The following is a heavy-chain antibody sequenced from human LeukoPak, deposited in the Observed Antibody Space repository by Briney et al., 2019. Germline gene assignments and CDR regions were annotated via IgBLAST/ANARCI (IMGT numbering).Heavy chain of an antibody. J-gene: IGHJ6*02. D-gene: IGHD2-2*01. CDR3: AYQDV. Sequence: ASVKVSCKASGYTFTAYYIHWVRQAPGQGLEWMGWVSPNRGGTTYAQKFQGRFTMTRDTSIIAAYMELSRLRSDDTAVYYCAYQDVWGQGTTVTVS. V-gene: IGHV1-2*02. CDR2: VSPNRGGT. CDR1: GYTFTAYY.